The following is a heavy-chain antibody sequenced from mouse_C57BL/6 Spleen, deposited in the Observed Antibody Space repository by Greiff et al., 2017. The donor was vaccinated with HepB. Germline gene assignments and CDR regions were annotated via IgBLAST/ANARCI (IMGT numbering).Heavy chain of an antibody. J-gene: IGHJ4*01. D-gene: IGHD1-1*01. V-gene: IGHV6-3*01. Sequence: DVKLQESGGGLVQPGGSMKLSCVASGFTFSNYWMNWVRQSPEKGLEWVAKIRLKSDNYATHYEETVKGRFTISRDDSKDSDYLKMKNLRAEDYESDSYPCRSAYAMDYWGQGTSVTVSS. CDR3: PCRSAYAMDY. CDR1: GFTFSNYW. CDR2: IRLKSDNYAT.